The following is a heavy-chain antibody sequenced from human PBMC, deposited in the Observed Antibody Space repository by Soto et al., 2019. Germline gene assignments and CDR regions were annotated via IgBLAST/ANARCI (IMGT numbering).Heavy chain of an antibody. D-gene: IGHD1-1*01. Sequence: PGGSLRLSCAASGFTFRDYWMHWVRQVPGKGLVWVSRISGDGSSTSYADSVKGRFTISRDNAKNTLYVQMNSLRAEDTAVYYCARGIGYSAQDYWGQGTPVTVSS. CDR2: ISGDGSST. CDR1: GFTFRDYW. V-gene: IGHV3-74*01. J-gene: IGHJ4*02. CDR3: ARGIGYSAQDY.